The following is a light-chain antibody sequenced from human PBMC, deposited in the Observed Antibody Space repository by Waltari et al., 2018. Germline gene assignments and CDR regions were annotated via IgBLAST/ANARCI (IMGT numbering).Light chain of an antibody. CDR2: EDK. CDR1: TVGDKY. Sequence: SYELTQPPSVSVSPGKTASITCSGHTVGDKYVCWYQQKPGQSPVLVIYEDKKRPSGIPERFSGSNSGNTATLTISGTQAVDEADYYCQAWDSSTAVFGTGTKVTVL. CDR3: QAWDSSTAV. V-gene: IGLV3-1*01. J-gene: IGLJ1*01.